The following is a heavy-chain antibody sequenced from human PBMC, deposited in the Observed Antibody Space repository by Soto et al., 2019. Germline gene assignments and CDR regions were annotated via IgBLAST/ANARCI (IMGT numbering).Heavy chain of an antibody. CDR1: GFSLSNARMG. J-gene: IGHJ4*02. CDR2: IFSNDEK. CDR3: ARIREDYGDQSTGYSSGWIDY. Sequence: QVTLKESGPVLVKPTETLTLTCTVSGFSLSNARMGVGWIRQPPGKALEWLAHIFSNDEKSYSTSLKSRLTISKDTSKSQVVLTMTNMDPVDTATYYCARIREDYGDQSTGYSSGWIDYWGQGTLVTVSS. D-gene: IGHD6-19*01. V-gene: IGHV2-26*01.